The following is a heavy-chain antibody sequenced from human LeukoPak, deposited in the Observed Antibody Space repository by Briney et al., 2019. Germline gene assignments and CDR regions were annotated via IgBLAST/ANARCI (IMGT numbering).Heavy chain of an antibody. J-gene: IGHJ4*02. CDR1: GYTFTGYY. V-gene: IGHV1-2*02. CDR2: INPNSGGT. Sequence: ASGKVSCKASGYTFTGYYMHWVRQAPGQGLEWMGWINPNSGGTNYAQKFQGRVTMTRDTSISTAYMELSRLRSDDTAVYYCARSYDFWSGYYTDYFDYWGQGTLVTVSS. D-gene: IGHD3-3*01. CDR3: ARSYDFWSGYYTDYFDY.